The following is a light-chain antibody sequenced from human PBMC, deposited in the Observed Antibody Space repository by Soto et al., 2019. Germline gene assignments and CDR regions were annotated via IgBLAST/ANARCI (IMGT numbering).Light chain of an antibody. Sequence: DIQMTQSPSTLSASVGDRITITCRASQSISSRLAWYHHKPGKAPKLLIYDASTLETGVPSRFSGSGSGTEFTLTISRLQPDDFATYYCQHYNTDSGTFVQGTKVEIK. CDR2: DAS. CDR1: QSISSR. CDR3: QHYNTDSGT. V-gene: IGKV1-5*01. J-gene: IGKJ1*01.